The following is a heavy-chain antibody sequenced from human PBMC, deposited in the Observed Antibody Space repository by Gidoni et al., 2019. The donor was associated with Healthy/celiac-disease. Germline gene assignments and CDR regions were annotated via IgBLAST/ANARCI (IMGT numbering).Heavy chain of an antibody. J-gene: IGHJ5*02. CDR1: GGSFSGYY. Sequence: QVQLQQWGAGLLKPSETLSLTCAVYGGSFSGYYWSWIRQPPGKGLEWIGEINHSGSTNYNPSLKSRVTISVDTSKNQFSLELSSVTAADTAVYYCARGFGTTGMTRYNWFDPWGQGTLVTVSS. V-gene: IGHV4-34*01. CDR3: ARGFGTTGMTRYNWFDP. D-gene: IGHD1-1*01. CDR2: INHSGST.